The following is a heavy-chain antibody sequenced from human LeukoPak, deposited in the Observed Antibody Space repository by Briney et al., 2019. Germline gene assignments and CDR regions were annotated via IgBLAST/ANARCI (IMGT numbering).Heavy chain of an antibody. CDR2: ISNSGDST. J-gene: IGHJ4*02. V-gene: IGHV3-23*01. CDR3: AKSHSVTYRGYFGS. D-gene: IGHD4-23*01. CDR1: GFTFTTYA. Sequence: GGSLRLSCAASGFTFTTYAMSWVRQAPGKGLEWVSTISNSGDSTYYADSVKGRFTIFRDNSKNTLSLQMNSLRAEDTAVYYCAKSHSVTYRGYFGSWGQGILVTVSS.